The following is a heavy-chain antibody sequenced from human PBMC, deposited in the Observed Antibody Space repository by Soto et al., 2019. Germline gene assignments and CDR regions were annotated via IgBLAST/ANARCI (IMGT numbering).Heavy chain of an antibody. V-gene: IGHV4-59*01. CDR3: ARDRGSSWYGRYFDY. J-gene: IGHJ4*02. CDR1: GCSISGYY. D-gene: IGHD6-13*01. CDR2: MYNTGST. Sequence: SETLSLPRTVSGCSISGYYWSRIWQPPGKGLEWIGYMYNTGSTDYNPSLKSRVTISVDTSKNQFSLKLSSVTAADTAVYYCARDRGSSWYGRYFDYWGQGTLVTVSS.